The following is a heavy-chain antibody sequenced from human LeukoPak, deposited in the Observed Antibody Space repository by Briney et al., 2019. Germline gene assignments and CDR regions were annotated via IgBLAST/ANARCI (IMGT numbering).Heavy chain of an antibody. CDR2: ISGSGGST. V-gene: IGHV3-23*01. Sequence: HAGGSLRLSCAVSGITLSNYGMSWVRQAPGKGLEWVAGISGSGGSTNYADSVKGRFTISRDNPENTLYLQMNILRAEDTAVYFCAKRGVVIRVILVGFHKEAYYFDSWGQGALVTVSS. D-gene: IGHD3-22*01. CDR1: GITLSNYG. CDR3: AKRGVVIRVILVGFHKEAYYFDS. J-gene: IGHJ4*02.